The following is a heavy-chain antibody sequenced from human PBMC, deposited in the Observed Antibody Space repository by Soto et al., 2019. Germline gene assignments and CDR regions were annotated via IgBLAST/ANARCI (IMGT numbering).Heavy chain of an antibody. D-gene: IGHD1-1*01. CDR3: ARVEASNWFDP. CDR1: GGSISSYY. V-gene: IGHV4-59*01. CDR2: IYYSGST. Sequence: SETLSLTCTVSGGSISSYYWSWIRQPPGKGLEWIGYIYYSGSTNYNPSLKSRVTISVDTSNNQFSLKLSSVTAADTAVYYCARVEASNWFDPWGQGTLVTVSS. J-gene: IGHJ5*02.